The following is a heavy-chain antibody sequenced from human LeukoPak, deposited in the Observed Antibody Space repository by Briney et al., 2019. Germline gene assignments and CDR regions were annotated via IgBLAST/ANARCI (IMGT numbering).Heavy chain of an antibody. CDR3: ASLLQRHVDTAMAPDY. CDR2: ISSSSSYI. V-gene: IGHV3-21*01. J-gene: IGHJ4*02. Sequence: PGGSLRLSCAASGFTFSSYSMSWVRQAPGKGLEWVSSISSSSSYIYYADSVKGRFTISRDNAKNSLYLQMNSLRAEDTAVYYCASLLQRHVDTAMAPDYWGQGTLVTVSS. D-gene: IGHD5-18*01. CDR1: GFTFSSYS.